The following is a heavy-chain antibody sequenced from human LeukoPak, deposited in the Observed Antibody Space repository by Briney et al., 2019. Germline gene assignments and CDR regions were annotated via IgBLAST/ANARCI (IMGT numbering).Heavy chain of an antibody. J-gene: IGHJ6*02. V-gene: IGHV3-21*01. CDR3: ARDGNSSGNPSEELYYYYYGMDV. Sequence: TGGSLRLSCAAAGFTFSSYSMNWVRQAPGKGLEWVSSISSSSSYIYYADSVKGRFTISRDNAKNSLYLQMNSLRAEDTAVYYCARDGNSSGNPSEELYYYYYGMDVWGQGTTVTVSS. D-gene: IGHD6-19*01. CDR2: ISSSSSYI. CDR1: GFTFSSYS.